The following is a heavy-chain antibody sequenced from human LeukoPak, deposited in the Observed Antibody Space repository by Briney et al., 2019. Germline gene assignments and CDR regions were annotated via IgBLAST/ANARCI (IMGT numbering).Heavy chain of an antibody. D-gene: IGHD2-2*01. V-gene: IGHV3-30*04. CDR3: AHGAMYQLDY. CDR2: ISYDGSNK. Sequence: GGSLRPSCAASGFTFSSYAMHWVRQAPGKGLEWVAVISYDGSNKYYADSVKGRFTISGDNSRNTLFLQMNSLRAEDTAVYYCAHGAMYQLDYWGQGTLVTVSS. CDR1: GFTFSSYA. J-gene: IGHJ4*02.